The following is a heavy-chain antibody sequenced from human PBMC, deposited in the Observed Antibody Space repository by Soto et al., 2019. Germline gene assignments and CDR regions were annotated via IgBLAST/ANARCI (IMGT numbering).Heavy chain of an antibody. CDR1: GFSLTKSGVG. Sequence: QITLKESGPTLVEPTQTLTLTCSFSGFSLTKSGVGMGWFRQAPGKALECLGIIYWDDDRRYNPSLKTRLTITKDTSTNQVVLTMTYMEPVDTGTDYCAHRVTYSVCWDVGWFDSWCQGTPVTVS. CDR3: AHRVTYSVCWDVGWFDS. D-gene: IGHD2-15*01. CDR2: IYWDDDR. V-gene: IGHV2-5*02. J-gene: IGHJ5*01.